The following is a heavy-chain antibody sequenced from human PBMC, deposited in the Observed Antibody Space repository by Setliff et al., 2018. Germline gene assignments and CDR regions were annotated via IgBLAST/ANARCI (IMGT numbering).Heavy chain of an antibody. D-gene: IGHD6-19*01. CDR2: IYTSGGT. CDR1: GDSMNDNH. J-gene: IGHJ4*02. CDR3: ARGVSSGSWTHRY. V-gene: IGHV4-4*08. Sequence: SETLSRTCNVSGDSMNDNHWTWIRQPPGKGLEWIGYIYTSGGTNYNPSLKSRVTISVDMSKNQFSLMLTSVIAADTAVYYCARGVSSGSWTHRYWCRGILVTVSS.